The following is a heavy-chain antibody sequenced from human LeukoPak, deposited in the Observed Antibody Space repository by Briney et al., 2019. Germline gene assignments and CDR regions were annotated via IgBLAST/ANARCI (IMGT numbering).Heavy chain of an antibody. CDR3: ARDRGITIFGVVISYYYYGMDV. J-gene: IGHJ6*02. Sequence: GGSLRLSCAASGFTFSSYEMNWVRQAPGKGLEWVSYISSSGSTIYYADSVKGRFTISRDNAKNSLYLQMNSLRAEDTAVYYCARDRGITIFGVVISYYYYGMDVWGQGTTVTVSS. V-gene: IGHV3-48*03. D-gene: IGHD3-3*01. CDR2: ISSSGSTI. CDR1: GFTFSSYE.